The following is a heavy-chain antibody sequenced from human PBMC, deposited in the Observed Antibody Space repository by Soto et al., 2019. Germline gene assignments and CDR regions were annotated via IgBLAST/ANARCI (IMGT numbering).Heavy chain of an antibody. Sequence: GGSLRLSCAASRFTFSTYGMHWVRQAPGKGLEWVAVISYDGNNKYYADSVKGRFTISRDSSENTLYLQMNSLRAEDTAVYYCAKSVYNWNDGFFDYWGQGTLITVSS. D-gene: IGHD1-1*01. V-gene: IGHV3-30*18. CDR1: RFTFSTYG. J-gene: IGHJ4*02. CDR2: ISYDGNNK. CDR3: AKSVYNWNDGFFDY.